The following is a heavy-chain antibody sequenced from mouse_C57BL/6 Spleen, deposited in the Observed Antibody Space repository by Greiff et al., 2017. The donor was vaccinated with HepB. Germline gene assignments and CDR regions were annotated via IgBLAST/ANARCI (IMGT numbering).Heavy chain of an antibody. Sequence: QVQLQQPGAELVRPGSSVKLSCKASGYTFTSYWMDWVKQRPGQGLEWIGNIYPSDSETHYNQKFKDKATLTVDKSSSTAYMQLSSLTSEDSAVYYGARIPYYYGSSYYAMDYWGQGTSVTVSS. J-gene: IGHJ4*01. V-gene: IGHV1-61*01. CDR3: ARIPYYYGSSYYAMDY. CDR1: GYTFTSYW. CDR2: IYPSDSET. D-gene: IGHD1-1*01.